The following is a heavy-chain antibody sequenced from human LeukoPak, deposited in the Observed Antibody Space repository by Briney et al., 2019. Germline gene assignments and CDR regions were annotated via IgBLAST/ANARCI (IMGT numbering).Heavy chain of an antibody. Sequence: ASETLSLTCAVSFGSLSDYNWSWLRQSPEKGLEWIGEITDSATTHYNPSLETRVTISIDTAKRHFSLRLTSLSAADTAVYYCARGLDLDGLDSWGQGTLVTVSS. CDR1: FGSLSDYN. CDR2: ITDSATT. V-gene: IGHV4-34*01. D-gene: IGHD1-1*01. J-gene: IGHJ4*02. CDR3: ARGLDLDGLDS.